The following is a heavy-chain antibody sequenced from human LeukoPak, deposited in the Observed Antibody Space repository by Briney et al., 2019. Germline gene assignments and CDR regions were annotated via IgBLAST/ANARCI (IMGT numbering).Heavy chain of an antibody. CDR2: IYYSGST. CDR3: ASQRTARKEGNFDY. CDR1: GGSHSSGGYY. J-gene: IGHJ4*02. V-gene: IGHV4-31*03. Sequence: SQTLSLTCTVTGGSHSSGGYYWSWIRQHPGKGLEWIGYIYYSGSTYYNPSLKSRVTISVDTSKNQFSLKLSSVTGADTAVYYCASQRTARKEGNFDYWGQGTLVTVSS. D-gene: IGHD1-1*01.